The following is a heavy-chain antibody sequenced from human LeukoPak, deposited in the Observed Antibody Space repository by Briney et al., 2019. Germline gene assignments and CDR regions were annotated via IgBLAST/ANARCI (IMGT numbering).Heavy chain of an antibody. CDR2: IIPIFGTA. Sequence: ASVKVPCKASGGTFSSYAISWVRQAPGQGLEWMGGIIPIFGTANYAQKFQGRVTITADESTSTAYMELSSLRSEDTAVYYCARDGYNGALDYWGQGTLVTVSS. J-gene: IGHJ4*02. CDR3: ARDGYNGALDY. CDR1: GGTFSSYA. D-gene: IGHD5-24*01. V-gene: IGHV1-69*13.